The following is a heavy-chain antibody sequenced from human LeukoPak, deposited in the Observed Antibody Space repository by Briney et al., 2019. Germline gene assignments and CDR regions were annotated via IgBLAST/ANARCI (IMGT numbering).Heavy chain of an antibody. CDR2: ASPSGGST. V-gene: IGHV1-46*01. CDR3: AGDHDYGPCEGPAALDY. Sequence: GASVKVSCKALGYTFTDYCMHWVRQARGQGPEWMGVASPSGGSTAYAQKFQGRVTVTRDTSTSTVYMELTSLRSEDTAMYYCAGDHDYGPCEGPAALDYWGQGTLATVSS. J-gene: IGHJ4*02. CDR1: GYTFTDYC. D-gene: IGHD4-17*01.